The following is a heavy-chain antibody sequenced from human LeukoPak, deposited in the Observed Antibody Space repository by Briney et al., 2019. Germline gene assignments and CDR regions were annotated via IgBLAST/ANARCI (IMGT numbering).Heavy chain of an antibody. CDR2: MSGRGGTT. CDR1: GFTFSTYA. CDR3: AKVLPWLDWELRPFDY. J-gene: IGHJ4*02. Sequence: GGSLRLSCAASGFTFSTYAMSWVRQAPGKGLEWVSTMSGRGGTTYYSDSVKGRFTISRDSSRDTLYLQMNSLRAEDTAVYYCAKVLPWLDWELRPFDYWGQGTLVTVSS. D-gene: IGHD1-26*01. V-gene: IGHV3-23*01.